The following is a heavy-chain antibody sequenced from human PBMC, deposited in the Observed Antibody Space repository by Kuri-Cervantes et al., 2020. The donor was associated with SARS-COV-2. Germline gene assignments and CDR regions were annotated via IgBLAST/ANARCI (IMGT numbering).Heavy chain of an antibody. V-gene: IGHV4-39*01. CDR1: GDSITSSSYY. CDR3: VRHPPIAVADYYFDY. CDR2: IYNSGST. Sequence: GSLRLSCTVSGDSITSSSYYWGWIRQPPGKGLEWIGNIYNSGSTYYNPSLKSRVTISVDTSKKQFSLRLSSVTAADTAVYYCVRHPPIAVADYYFDYWGQGALVTVSS. D-gene: IGHD6-19*01. J-gene: IGHJ4*02.